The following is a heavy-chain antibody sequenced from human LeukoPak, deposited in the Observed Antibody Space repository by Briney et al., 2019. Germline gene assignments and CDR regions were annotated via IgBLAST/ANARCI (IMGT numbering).Heavy chain of an antibody. CDR1: GGSISSYY. J-gene: IGHJ5*02. CDR2: MYSSGS. D-gene: IGHD3-10*01. V-gene: IGHV4-4*07. CDR3: ARDSGTTGEVKFDP. Sequence: SETLSLTCTVSGGSISSYYWNWIRQTAGKGLEWIGRMYSSGSNYNPSLKSRVTMSIDTSTNQLSLKLSSVTAADTAVYYCARDSGTTGEVKFDPWGQGTLVTVSS.